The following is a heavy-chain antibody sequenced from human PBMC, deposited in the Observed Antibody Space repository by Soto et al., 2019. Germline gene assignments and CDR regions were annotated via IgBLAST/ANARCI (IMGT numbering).Heavy chain of an antibody. V-gene: IGHV4-34*01. CDR3: ARVYLRCNDY. J-gene: IGHJ4*02. Sequence: PSETLSLTCAVYGGSFSGYYWSWIRQPPGKGLEWIGEINHSGSTNYNPSLKSRVTISVDTSKNQFSLKLSSVTAADTAVYYCARVYLRCNDYWGQGTLVTVSS. CDR2: INHSGST. CDR1: GGSFSGYY. D-gene: IGHD4-17*01.